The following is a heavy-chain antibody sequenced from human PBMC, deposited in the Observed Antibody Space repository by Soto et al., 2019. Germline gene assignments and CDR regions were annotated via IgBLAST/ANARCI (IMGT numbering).Heavy chain of an antibody. CDR2: VSGSGDST. CDR3: ARGRASDCPGCTQDY. CDR1: AFTFSSYA. Sequence: EVQLLESGGGLAQPGGSLRLSCVASAFTFSSYAMSWVRQAPGKGLEWVSAVSGSGDSTYYADSVKGRFTISRDNSKNPLYLQMNSLRAEDTAVYYCARGRASDCPGCTQDYWGQGTLVTVSS. J-gene: IGHJ4*02. D-gene: IGHD2-21*02. V-gene: IGHV3-23*01.